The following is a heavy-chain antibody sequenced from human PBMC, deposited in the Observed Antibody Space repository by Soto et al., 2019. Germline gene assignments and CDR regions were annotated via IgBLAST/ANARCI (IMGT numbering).Heavy chain of an antibody. V-gene: IGHV4-30-4*01. CDR1: GGSISSDDSY. Sequence: QVQLQESGPGLAKPSQTLSLTCTVSGGSISSDDSYWSWIRQTPGKGLEWLGCVHYSGTTYYNPSLKSRVIISVDTYKNQFSLKLRSVTAADTAVYYCAREGPVTPYNWFDPWGQGTLVTVSS. CDR2: VHYSGTT. J-gene: IGHJ5*02. D-gene: IGHD4-17*01. CDR3: AREGPVTPYNWFDP.